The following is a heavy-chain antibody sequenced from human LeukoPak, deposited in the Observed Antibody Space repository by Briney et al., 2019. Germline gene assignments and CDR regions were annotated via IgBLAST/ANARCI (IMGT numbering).Heavy chain of an antibody. Sequence: PSETLSLTCAVYGGSFSDYYWSWIRQPPGKGLEWIGEINHSGSTNYNPSLKSRVTISVDTSKNQFSLKLSSVTAADTAVYYCARGDTPMVSIDYWGQGTLVTVSS. CDR2: INHSGST. J-gene: IGHJ4*02. CDR1: GGSFSDYY. V-gene: IGHV4-34*01. D-gene: IGHD5-18*01. CDR3: ARGDTPMVSIDY.